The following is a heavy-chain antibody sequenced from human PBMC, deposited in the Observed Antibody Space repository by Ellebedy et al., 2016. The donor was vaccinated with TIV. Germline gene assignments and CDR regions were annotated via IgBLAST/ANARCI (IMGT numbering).Heavy chain of an antibody. Sequence: GESLKISCAASGFIVSNHFMNWVRQAPGKGLEWVSLIYSVGDTYYADSVKGRFTVSRDNSQNTLYLQMTSLRVDDTAVYYCATDPDGVYGDTSAYWGRGTLVTVSS. V-gene: IGHV3-53*01. CDR1: GFIVSNHF. CDR2: IYSVGDT. J-gene: IGHJ4*02. CDR3: ATDPDGVYGDTSAY. D-gene: IGHD4-17*01.